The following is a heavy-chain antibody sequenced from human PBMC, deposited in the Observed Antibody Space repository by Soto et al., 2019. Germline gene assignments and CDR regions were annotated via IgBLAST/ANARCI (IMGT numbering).Heavy chain of an antibody. D-gene: IGHD5-12*01. V-gene: IGHV3-9*01. Sequence: SLRLSCAASGFTFDDYAMHWVRQAPGKGLEWVSGISWNSGSIGYADSVKGRFTISRDNAKNSLYLQMNSLRAEDTALYYCAKDGGGGYDYYYYGMDVWGQGTTVTVSS. CDR2: ISWNSGSI. CDR1: GFTFDDYA. J-gene: IGHJ6*02. CDR3: AKDGGGGYDYYYYGMDV.